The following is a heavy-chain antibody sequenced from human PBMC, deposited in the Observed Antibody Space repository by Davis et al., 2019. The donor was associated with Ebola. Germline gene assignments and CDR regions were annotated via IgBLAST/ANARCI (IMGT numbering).Heavy chain of an antibody. CDR3: ARDRWYSSSD. CDR1: GFTFSSYG. D-gene: IGHD6-6*01. V-gene: IGHV3-33*01. J-gene: IGHJ1*01. Sequence: GESLKISCAASGFTFSSYGMHWVRQAPGKGLEWVAVIWHDGSNTYHADSVKGRFTISRDNSKNTLYLQMNSLRAEDTAVYYCARDRWYSSSDWGQGTLVTVSS. CDR2: IWHDGSNT.